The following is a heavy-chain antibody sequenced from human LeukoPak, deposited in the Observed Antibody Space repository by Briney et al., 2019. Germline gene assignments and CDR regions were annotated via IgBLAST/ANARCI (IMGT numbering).Heavy chain of an antibody. CDR2: ISSSSSYI. V-gene: IGHV3-21*01. CDR1: GFTFSSYA. Sequence: GGSLRLSCAASGFTFSSYAMNWVRQAPGKGLEWVSSISSSSSYIYYADSVKGRFTISRDNAKNSLYLQMNSLRAEDTAVYYCASRIAVALQTFDIWGQGTMVTVSS. CDR3: ASRIAVALQTFDI. D-gene: IGHD6-19*01. J-gene: IGHJ3*02.